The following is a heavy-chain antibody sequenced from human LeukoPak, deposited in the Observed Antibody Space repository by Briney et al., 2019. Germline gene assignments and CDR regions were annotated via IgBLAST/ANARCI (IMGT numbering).Heavy chain of an antibody. CDR1: GFIFSNYA. Sequence: TGGSLRLSCAASGFIFSNYAMSWVRQAPGKGLEWVSAFYSGGTTYYADSVKGRFTISSDNSKNTLYLQMNSLRAEDTAVYYCARDLPHTWGLGIWGQGTMVTVSS. CDR3: ARDLPHTWGLGI. CDR2: FYSGGTT. J-gene: IGHJ3*02. V-gene: IGHV3-23*03. D-gene: IGHD3/OR15-3a*01.